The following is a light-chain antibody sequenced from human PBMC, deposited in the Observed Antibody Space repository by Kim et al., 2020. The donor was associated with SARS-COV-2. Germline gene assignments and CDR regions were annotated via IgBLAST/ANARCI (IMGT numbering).Light chain of an antibody. Sequence: QRVTISCFGRSSNIGSHFVYWYQQLPGTTPKLLIYRNDQRPSGVPDRFSGSKSGTSASLAISGLRSEDEAEYYCASWDDSLSVLYVFGTGTKVTVL. CDR3: ASWDDSLSVLYV. J-gene: IGLJ1*01. CDR1: SSNIGSHF. CDR2: RND. V-gene: IGLV1-47*01.